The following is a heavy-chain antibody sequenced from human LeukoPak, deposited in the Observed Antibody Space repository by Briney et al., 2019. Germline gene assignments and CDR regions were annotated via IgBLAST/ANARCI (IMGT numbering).Heavy chain of an antibody. J-gene: IGHJ4*02. CDR1: GFTFSSYA. V-gene: IGHV3-23*01. CDR3: AREGTAFDY. Sequence: GGSLRLSCAASGFTFSSYAMSWVRQAPGKGLEWVSGISGSGRRTYYADSVQGRFTISRDSSKNTLNLQMNSLRAEDTAVYYCAREGTAFDYWGQGTLVTVSS. D-gene: IGHD1-26*01. CDR2: ISGSGRRT.